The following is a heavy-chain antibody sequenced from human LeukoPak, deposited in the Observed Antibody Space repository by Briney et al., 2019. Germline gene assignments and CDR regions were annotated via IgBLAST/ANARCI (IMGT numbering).Heavy chain of an antibody. CDR3: AESGYSYVLIDY. J-gene: IGHJ4*02. Sequence: VASVKVSCKASGGTFSSYAISLVRQAHGQGLEWMGGIIPIFGTANYAQKFQGRVTITTDESTSTAYMELSSLRSEDTAVYYCAESGYSYVLIDYWGQGTLVTVSS. V-gene: IGHV1-69*05. CDR1: GGTFSSYA. CDR2: IIPIFGTA. D-gene: IGHD5-18*01.